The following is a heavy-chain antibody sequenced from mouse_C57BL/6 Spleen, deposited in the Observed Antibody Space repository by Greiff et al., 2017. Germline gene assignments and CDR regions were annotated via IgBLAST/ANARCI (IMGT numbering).Heavy chain of an antibody. CDR3: ARQNDGYYVGAMDY. V-gene: IGHV5-9*01. Sequence: EVKLVESGGGLVKPGGSLKLSCAASGFTFSSYTMSWVRQTPGKRLEWVATISGGGGNTYYPDSVKGRFTISRDNAKNTLYLQMSSLRSEDTALYYCARQNDGYYVGAMDYWGQGTSVTVSS. CDR2: ISGGGGNT. D-gene: IGHD2-3*01. CDR1: GFTFSSYT. J-gene: IGHJ4*01.